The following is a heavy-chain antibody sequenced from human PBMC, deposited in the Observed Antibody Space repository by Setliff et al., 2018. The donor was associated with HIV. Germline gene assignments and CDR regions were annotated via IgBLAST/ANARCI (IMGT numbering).Heavy chain of an antibody. Sequence: SETLSLTCAVSGYSISSGYYRGWIRQPPGKGLEWIGSIYHSGSTYYNPSLKSRVTISVDTSKNQFSLKLSSVTAADTAVYYCARQYNRQYGMDVWGQGTTVTVS. V-gene: IGHV4-38-2*01. CDR3: ARQYNRQYGMDV. CDR2: IYHSGST. D-gene: IGHD1-20*01. CDR1: GYSISSGYY. J-gene: IGHJ6*02.